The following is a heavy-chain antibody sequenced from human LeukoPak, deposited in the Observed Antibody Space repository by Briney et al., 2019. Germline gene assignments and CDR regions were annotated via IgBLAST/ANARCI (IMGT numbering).Heavy chain of an antibody. CDR3: ARGRRIQLWLRAPAFDI. CDR2: IYYSGST. V-gene: IGHV4-59*01. Sequence: PSETLSLTCTVSGGSISSYYWSWIRQPPGKGLEWIGYIYYSGSTNYNPSLKSRVTISVDTSKNRFSLKLSSVTAADTAVYYCARGRRIQLWLRAPAFDIWGQGTMVTVSS. D-gene: IGHD5-18*01. J-gene: IGHJ3*02. CDR1: GGSISSYY.